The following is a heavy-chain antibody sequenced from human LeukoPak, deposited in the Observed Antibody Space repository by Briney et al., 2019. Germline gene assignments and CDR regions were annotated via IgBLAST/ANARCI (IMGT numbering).Heavy chain of an antibody. CDR1: GFTFSSYA. D-gene: IGHD3-22*01. J-gene: IGHJ3*02. CDR3: ARALYTTMIVVVKGGAFDI. V-gene: IGHV3-64*01. CDR2: ISSNGGST. Sequence: GGSLRLSRAASGFTFSSYAMHWVRQAPGKGLEYVSAISSNGGSTYYANSVKGRFTISRDNSKNTLYLQMGSLRAEDMAVYYCARALYTTMIVVVKGGAFDIWGQGTMVTVSS.